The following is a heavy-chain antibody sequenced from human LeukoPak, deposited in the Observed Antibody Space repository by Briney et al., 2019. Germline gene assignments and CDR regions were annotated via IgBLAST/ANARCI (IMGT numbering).Heavy chain of an antibody. Sequence: ASVKVSCKASGYTFSSYAISWVRQAPGQGLEWMGGIIPIFGTANYAQKFQGRVTITTDESTSTAYMELSSLRSEDTAVYYCARDGAGTGAFDYWGQGTLVTVSS. CDR2: IIPIFGTA. D-gene: IGHD3/OR15-3a*01. CDR3: ARDGAGTGAFDY. V-gene: IGHV1-69*05. J-gene: IGHJ4*02. CDR1: GYTFSSYA.